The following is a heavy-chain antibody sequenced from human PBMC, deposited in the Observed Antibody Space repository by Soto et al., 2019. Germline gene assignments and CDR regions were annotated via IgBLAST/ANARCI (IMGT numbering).Heavy chain of an antibody. V-gene: IGHV1-69*13. Sequence: SVNVSCKPSGGTLSSYSISWVRQAPGQGLEWMGGIIPMFGTANYAQMFQGRVTITADESTSTAYMELSSLRSEDTAVYYCARDGLSDGYNLPYYYYGMDVWGQGTTVTVSS. CDR1: GGTLSSYS. D-gene: IGHD2-21*01. CDR3: ARDGLSDGYNLPYYYYGMDV. J-gene: IGHJ6*02. CDR2: IIPMFGTA.